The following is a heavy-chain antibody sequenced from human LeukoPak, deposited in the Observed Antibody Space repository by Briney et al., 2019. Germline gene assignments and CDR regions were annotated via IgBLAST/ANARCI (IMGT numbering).Heavy chain of an antibody. D-gene: IGHD3-10*01. J-gene: IGHJ5*02. V-gene: IGHV4-59*01. CDR1: GGSISSYY. Sequence: PSETLSLTCTVSGGSISSYYWSWIRQPPGKGLEWIGYIYYSGSTNYNPSLKSRVTISVDTSKNQFSLKLSSVTAADTAVYYCARDGGSGSYYINWFDPWGQGTLVTVSS. CDR3: ARDGGSGSYYINWFDP. CDR2: IYYSGST.